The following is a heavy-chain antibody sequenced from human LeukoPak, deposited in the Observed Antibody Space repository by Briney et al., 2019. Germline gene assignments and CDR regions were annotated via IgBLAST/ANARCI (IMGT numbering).Heavy chain of an antibody. J-gene: IGHJ3*02. V-gene: IGHV4-31*03. CDR1: GGSISSGGYY. CDR2: IYYSGST. Sequence: SETLSLTCTVSGGSISSGGYYWSCVRQHPGKGLEWIGYIYYSGSTYYNPSLKSRVTISVDTSKNQFSLKLSSVTAADTAVYYCARERSTNDAFDIWGQGTMVTVSS. CDR3: ARERSTNDAFDI. D-gene: IGHD2-2*01.